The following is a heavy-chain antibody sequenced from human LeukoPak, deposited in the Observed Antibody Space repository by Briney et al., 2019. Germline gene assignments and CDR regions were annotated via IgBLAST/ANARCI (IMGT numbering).Heavy chain of an antibody. CDR3: ARAQEGCSRASCYLEP. CDR1: GASISSTNW. V-gene: IGHV4-4*02. J-gene: IGHJ5*02. CDR2: MHHSGRT. Sequence: MSSETLSLTCAISGASISSTNWWFWVRQPPGKGLEWIGEMHHSGRTNYNPSLKSRITISVDKSKNQVFLRLNSVAAADTALYYCARAQEGCSRASCYLEPWGQGTLVTVSS. D-gene: IGHD2-2*01.